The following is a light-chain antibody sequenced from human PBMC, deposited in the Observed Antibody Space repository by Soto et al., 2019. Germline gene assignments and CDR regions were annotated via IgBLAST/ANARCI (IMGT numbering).Light chain of an antibody. CDR2: EVS. CDR1: RSDVGGYNY. Sequence: QSVLTQPPCASGSRGQSVTISCTGTRSDVGGYNYVSWYQQHPGKAPKLMIYEVSKRPSGVPDRFSGSKSGNTASLTVSGLQAEDEADYYCSSYAGSNNFVFGTGTKVTVL. CDR3: SSYAGSNNFV. J-gene: IGLJ1*01. V-gene: IGLV2-8*01.